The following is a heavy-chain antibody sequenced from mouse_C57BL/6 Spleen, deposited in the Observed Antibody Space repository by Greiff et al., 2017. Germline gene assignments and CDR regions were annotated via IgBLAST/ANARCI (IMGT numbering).Heavy chain of an antibody. CDR3: ASGLKGYAMDY. V-gene: IGHV5-17*01. J-gene: IGHJ4*01. D-gene: IGHD3-1*01. Sequence: EVKVVESGGGLVKPGGSLKLSCAASGFTFSDYGMHWVRQAPEKGLEWVAYISSGSSTIYYADTVKGRFTISRDNAKNTLFLQMTSLRSEDTAMYYCASGLKGYAMDYWGQGTSVTVSS. CDR1: GFTFSDYG. CDR2: ISSGSSTI.